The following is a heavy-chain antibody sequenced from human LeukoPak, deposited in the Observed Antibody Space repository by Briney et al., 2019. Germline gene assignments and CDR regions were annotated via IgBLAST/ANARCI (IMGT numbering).Heavy chain of an antibody. D-gene: IGHD3-22*01. V-gene: IGHV1-24*01. Sequence: ASVKVSCKVSGYTLTELSMHWVRQAPGKGLEWMGGFDPEDGETIYAQKFQGRVTMTEDTSTDTAYMELSSLRSEDTAVYYCATGVTYYYDSSGYNSFDYWGQGTLVTVSS. CDR1: GYTLTELS. CDR2: FDPEDGET. J-gene: IGHJ4*02. CDR3: ATGVTYYYDSSGYNSFDY.